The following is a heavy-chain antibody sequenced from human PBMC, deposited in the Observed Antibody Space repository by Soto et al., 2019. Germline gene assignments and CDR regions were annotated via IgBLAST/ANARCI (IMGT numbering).Heavy chain of an antibody. CDR1: GGTCIDYG. CDR2: ISSGGTTI. J-gene: IGHJ5*02. D-gene: IGHD3-22*01. CDR3: ATKGGGYYFQFDP. V-gene: IGHV3-11*01. Sequence: GRSLRLCWTAAGGTCIDYGISWIRQAQGKGLEWVSYISSGGTTIYYADSVKGRFTISRDDAKSSLFLQMNSLRPEDTSVYFCATKGGGYYFQFDPWGQGTLVTGSS.